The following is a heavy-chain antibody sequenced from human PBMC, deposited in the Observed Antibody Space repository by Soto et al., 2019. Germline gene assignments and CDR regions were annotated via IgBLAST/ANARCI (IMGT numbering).Heavy chain of an antibody. CDR2: IISDGSST. D-gene: IGHD4-17*01. CDR1: GFTFSSYW. V-gene: IGHV3-74*01. Sequence: GGSLRLSCAASGFTFSSYWMHWVRQAPGKGLVWVSRIISDGSSTSYADSVKGRFTISRDNAKNTLYLQMNSLRAEDTAVYYCAKGGDDYGDDNTFDYWGQGTLVTVSS. J-gene: IGHJ4*02. CDR3: AKGGDDYGDDNTFDY.